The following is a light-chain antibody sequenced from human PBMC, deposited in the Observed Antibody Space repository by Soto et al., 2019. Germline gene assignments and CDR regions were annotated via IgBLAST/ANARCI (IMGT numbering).Light chain of an antibody. V-gene: IGKV4-1*01. CDR1: QSVLYSSNNKNY. Sequence: DIVMTQSPDSLAVSLGERATINCKSSQSVLYSSNNKNYLAWYRQKPGQPPKLLIYWASTRESGVPDRFSGSGSGTDFTLTISSLQAEDVAVYYCQQYYDTVWTFGQGTKGEVK. J-gene: IGKJ1*01. CDR2: WAS. CDR3: QQYYDTVWT.